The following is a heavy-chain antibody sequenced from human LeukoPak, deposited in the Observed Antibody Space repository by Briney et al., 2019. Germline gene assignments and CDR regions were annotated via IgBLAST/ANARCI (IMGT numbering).Heavy chain of an antibody. D-gene: IGHD3-22*01. Sequence: HTGGSLRLSCAASGFTFSSHSMNWVRQAPGKGLEWVSYISSSSSTIYYADSVKGRFTISRDNAKNSLHLQMNSLRAEDTAVYYCARGAYYYEDWGQGTLVTVSS. CDR2: ISSSSSTI. J-gene: IGHJ4*02. CDR1: GFTFSSHS. V-gene: IGHV3-48*01. CDR3: ARGAYYYED.